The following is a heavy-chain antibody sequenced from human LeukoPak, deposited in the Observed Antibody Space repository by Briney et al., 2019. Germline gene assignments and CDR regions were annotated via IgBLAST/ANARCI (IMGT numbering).Heavy chain of an antibody. CDR2: IYYSGNT. J-gene: IGHJ4*02. Sequence: PSETLSLTCTVSSGSITNYYWSWIRQPPGKGLEWIGFIYYSGNTNYNPSLKSRVTISVDTSKNQFSLKLSSMTAADTAVYYCARGALLWFGDRMEYYFDYWGQGTLLTVSS. V-gene: IGHV4-59*01. CDR1: SGSITNYY. D-gene: IGHD3-10*01. CDR3: ARGALLWFGDRMEYYFDY.